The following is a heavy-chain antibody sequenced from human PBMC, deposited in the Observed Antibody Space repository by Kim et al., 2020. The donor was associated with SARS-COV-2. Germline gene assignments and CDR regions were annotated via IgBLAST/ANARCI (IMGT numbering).Heavy chain of an antibody. D-gene: IGHD6-13*01. CDR3: AKGRYRSSWSDDY. CDR1: GFTFSSYG. CDR2: ISYDGSNK. V-gene: IGHV3-30*18. J-gene: IGHJ4*02. Sequence: GGSLRLSCAASGFTFSSYGMHWVRQAPGKGLEWVAVISYDGSNKYYADSVKGRFTISRDNSKNTLYLQMNSLRAEDTAVYYCAKGRYRSSWSDDYWGQGTLGTVSS.